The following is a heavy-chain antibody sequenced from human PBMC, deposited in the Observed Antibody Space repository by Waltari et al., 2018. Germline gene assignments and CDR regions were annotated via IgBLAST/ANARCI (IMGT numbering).Heavy chain of an antibody. CDR3: ARDYCSGDGCSLDC. D-gene: IGHD2-15*01. CDR2: INRNNGNT. CDR1: GYTFTSHS. V-gene: IGHV1-18*04. Sequence: QVQLVQSGHEVMTPGASVKVSCKASGYTFTSHSITWVRQAPGQGPEWLGWINRNNGNTKFAQKFQGRVSLTTDTSTSTAYMDLRSLTSDDTAVYYCARDYCSGDGCSLDCWGQGTLVTVSS. J-gene: IGHJ4*02.